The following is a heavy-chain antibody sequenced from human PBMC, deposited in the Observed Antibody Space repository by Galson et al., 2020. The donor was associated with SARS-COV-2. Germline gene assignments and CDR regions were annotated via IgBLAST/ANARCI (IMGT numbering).Heavy chain of an antibody. Sequence: GGSLRLSCAASGFTFSSYGMHWVRQAPGKGLEWVAFIRYDGSNKYYVDSVKGRFTISRDNSKNTQYLQMNSLRAEDTAVYFCAKSNTGLVPGVADYYFYGMDVWGQGTTVTVS. V-gene: IGHV3-30*02. CDR2: IRYDGSNK. CDR1: GFTFSSYG. J-gene: IGHJ6*02. D-gene: IGHD5-18*01. CDR3: AKSNTGLVPGVADYYFYGMDV.